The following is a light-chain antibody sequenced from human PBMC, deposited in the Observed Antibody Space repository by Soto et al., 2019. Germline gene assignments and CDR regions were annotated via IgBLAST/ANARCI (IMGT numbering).Light chain of an antibody. J-gene: IGKJ1*01. CDR2: DAS. CDR3: QYYAGGWT. Sequence: IPMTQSPSTLSASVGDRVTITCRASQSLSNRLAWYQQKPGKAPKVLIYDASSLESGVPSRFSGSGSGTDFILTISSLQPDDFATYYCQYYAGGWTFGQGTKVDIK. CDR1: QSLSNR. V-gene: IGKV1-5*01.